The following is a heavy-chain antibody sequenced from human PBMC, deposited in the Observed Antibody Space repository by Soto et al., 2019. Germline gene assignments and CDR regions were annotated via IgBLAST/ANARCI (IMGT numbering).Heavy chain of an antibody. CDR2: IHHGGSS. CDR3: ARDWGTTPRDLRWFDP. J-gene: IGHJ5*02. Sequence: SETLSLTCAVSGSSIGSSYYWGWIRQPPGKGLEWIGTIHHGGSSFYNPSLKSRVTMSVDTSKNQFSLKLRSVTAADTAVYFCARDWGTTPRDLRWFDPWGPGTLVTVS. D-gene: IGHD3-16*01. V-gene: IGHV4-38-2*02. CDR1: GSSIGSSYY.